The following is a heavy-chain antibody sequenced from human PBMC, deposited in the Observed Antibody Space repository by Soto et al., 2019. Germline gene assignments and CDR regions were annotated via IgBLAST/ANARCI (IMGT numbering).Heavy chain of an antibody. CDR1: RFTFDDYA. J-gene: IGHJ4*02. Sequence: PGGSLRLSCAASRFTFDDYAMHWVRQDPGKGLEWVSAISGSGGSTYYADSVKGRFTISRDNSKNTLYLQMNSLRAEDTAVYYCAKDPYDILTGYYYGPGYWGQGTQVTV. CDR2: ISGSGGST. V-gene: IGHV3-23*01. D-gene: IGHD3-9*01. CDR3: AKDPYDILTGYYYGPGY.